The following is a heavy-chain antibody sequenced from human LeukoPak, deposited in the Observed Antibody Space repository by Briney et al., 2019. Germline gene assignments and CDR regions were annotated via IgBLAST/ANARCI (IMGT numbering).Heavy chain of an antibody. CDR3: ARLANDFWSGYYTGAFDI. CDR1: GGSISSGGYY. V-gene: IGHV4-31*03. Sequence: PSETLSLTCTVSGGSISSGGYYWSWIRQHPGKGLEWIGYIYYSGSTYYNTSLKSRFTISVDTSKNQFSLKLSSVTAADTAVYYCARLANDFWSGYYTGAFDIWGQGTMVTVSS. CDR2: IYYSGST. J-gene: IGHJ3*02. D-gene: IGHD3-3*01.